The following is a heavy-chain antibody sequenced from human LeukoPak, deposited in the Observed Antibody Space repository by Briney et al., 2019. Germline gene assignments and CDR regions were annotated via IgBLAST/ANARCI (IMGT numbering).Heavy chain of an antibody. Sequence: SETLSLTCAVYGGSFSGYYWSWIRQPPGKGLEWIGEINHSGSTNYNPSLKSRVTISVGTSKNQFSLKLSSVTAADTAVYYCARGGYGDYVEGYYFDYWGQGTLVTVSS. CDR1: GGSFSGYY. V-gene: IGHV4-34*01. D-gene: IGHD4-17*01. CDR3: ARGGYGDYVEGYYFDY. CDR2: INHSGST. J-gene: IGHJ4*02.